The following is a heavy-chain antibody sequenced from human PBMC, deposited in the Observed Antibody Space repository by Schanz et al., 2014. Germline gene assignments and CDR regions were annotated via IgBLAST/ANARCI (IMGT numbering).Heavy chain of an antibody. J-gene: IGHJ4*02. V-gene: IGHV3-23*04. Sequence: EVQLVESGGGLVQPGGSLRLSCAASGFTFSSHAMSWVRQAPGKGLEWVSTISASGGDTLYADSVKGRFTISRDTSKSTLYLQMNRLRAEDTAVYHCAARSRGLTFYFDSWGQGTLVTVSS. CDR2: ISASGGDT. CDR3: AARSRGLTFYFDS. CDR1: GFTFSSHA. D-gene: IGHD3-10*01.